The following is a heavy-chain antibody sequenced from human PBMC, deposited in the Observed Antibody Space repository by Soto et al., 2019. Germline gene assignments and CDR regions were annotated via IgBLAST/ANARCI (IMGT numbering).Heavy chain of an antibody. CDR3: GRTKDYYYGMDV. Sequence: SETLSLTCAVSGGSISSSNWWSWVRQPPGKGLEWIGEIYPSGTTNYNPSLKSRVTISVDKSKNQFSLKLSSATAADTAVYYCGRTKDYYYGMDVWGQGTTVTVSS. V-gene: IGHV4-4*02. J-gene: IGHJ6*02. CDR1: GGSISSSNW. CDR2: IYPSGTT.